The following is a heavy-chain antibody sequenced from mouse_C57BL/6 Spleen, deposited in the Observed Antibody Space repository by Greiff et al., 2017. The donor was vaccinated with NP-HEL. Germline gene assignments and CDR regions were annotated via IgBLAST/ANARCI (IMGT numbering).Heavy chain of an antibody. Sequence: QVQLQQPGAELVRPGSSVKLSCKASGYTFTSYWMDWVKQRPGQGLEWIGNIYPSDSETHYNQKFKDKATLTVDKASSTAYMQLSSLTSEDSAVYYCARGYGYDGRGYAMDYWGQGTSVTVSS. D-gene: IGHD2-2*01. J-gene: IGHJ4*01. CDR2: IYPSDSET. V-gene: IGHV1-61*01. CDR1: GYTFTSYW. CDR3: ARGYGYDGRGYAMDY.